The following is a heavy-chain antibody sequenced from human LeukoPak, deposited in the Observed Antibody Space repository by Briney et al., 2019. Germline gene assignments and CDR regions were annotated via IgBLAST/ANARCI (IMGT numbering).Heavy chain of an antibody. D-gene: IGHD1-26*01. Sequence: SETLSLTCTVSGGSISSYYWSWIRQSPGKGLEWIGYIYYSGSTNYNPSLKSRVTISVDTSKNQFSLKLSSVTAADTAVYYCARERWELLGGYYFDYWGQGTLVTVSS. CDR2: IYYSGST. J-gene: IGHJ4*02. V-gene: IGHV4-59*01. CDR3: ARERWELLGGYYFDY. CDR1: GGSISSYY.